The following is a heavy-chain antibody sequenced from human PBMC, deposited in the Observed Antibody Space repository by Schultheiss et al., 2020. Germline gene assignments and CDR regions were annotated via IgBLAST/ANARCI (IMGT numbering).Heavy chain of an antibody. D-gene: IGHD6-19*01. CDR2: IWYDGSNK. CDR1: GFTFSSYG. V-gene: IGHV3-33*01. CDR3: ARGAILTTVAVAGTLGYFDY. J-gene: IGHJ4*02. Sequence: GGSLRLSCAASGFTFSSYGMHWVRQAPGKGLEWVAVIWYDGSNKYYADSVKGRFTISRDNSKNTLYLQMNSLRAEDTAVYYCARGAILTTVAVAGTLGYFDYWGQGTLVTVYS.